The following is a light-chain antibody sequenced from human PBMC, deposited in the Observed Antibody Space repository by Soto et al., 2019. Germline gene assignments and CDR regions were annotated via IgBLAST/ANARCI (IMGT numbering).Light chain of an antibody. Sequence: EIVLTQSPGTLSLSPGERATLSCRASQSVTSNYLAWYQQKPGQAPRLLIFGASSRATGIPDKFSGSGSGTDFTLTISRLEPDDFAAYYCQRYGGPSWTFGQGTRVEIK. CDR2: GAS. V-gene: IGKV3-20*01. CDR1: QSVTSNY. CDR3: QRYGGPSWT. J-gene: IGKJ1*01.